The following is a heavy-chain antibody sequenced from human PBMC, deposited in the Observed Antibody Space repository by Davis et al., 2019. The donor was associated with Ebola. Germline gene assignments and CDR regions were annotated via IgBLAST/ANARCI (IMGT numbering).Heavy chain of an antibody. Sequence: GSLRLSCAASGFTFRSYGMHWVRQAPDKGLEWVAVIWYDGSRKYYGDSVKGRFTISRDNSNNLLYLQMNSLRAEDTAVYYCAIPDCSGANCYSVYIKNWGQGTLVTVSS. CDR3: AIPDCSGANCYSVYIKN. J-gene: IGHJ4*02. CDR1: GFTFRSYG. D-gene: IGHD2-15*01. CDR2: IWYDGSRK. V-gene: IGHV3-33*08.